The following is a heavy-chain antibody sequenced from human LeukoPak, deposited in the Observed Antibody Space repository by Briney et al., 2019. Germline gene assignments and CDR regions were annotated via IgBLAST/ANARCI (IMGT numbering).Heavy chain of an antibody. D-gene: IGHD2-2*01. CDR1: GFTFSSYG. Sequence: QPGGSLRLSCAASGFTFSSYGMHWVRQAPGKGLEWVAVISYDGSNKYYADSVKGRFTISRDNSKNTLYLQMNSLRVEDTGIYYCARNARGPGDYWGQGTVVTVSS. CDR3: ARNARGPGDY. V-gene: IGHV3-30*03. J-gene: IGHJ4*02. CDR2: ISYDGSNK.